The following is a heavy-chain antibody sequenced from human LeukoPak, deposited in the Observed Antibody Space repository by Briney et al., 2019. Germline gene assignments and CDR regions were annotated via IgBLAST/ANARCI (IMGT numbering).Heavy chain of an antibody. V-gene: IGHV3-21*01. J-gene: IGHJ3*02. CDR2: ISGSTAYI. Sequence: GGSLRLSCAASGFTFISYSMNWVRQAPGKGLEWVSSISGSTAYIYYADSAKGRFTISRDNAKNSLYLQMNSLRAEDTAVYYCARENFYDSSGYDAFDIWGQGTMVTVSS. CDR3: ARENFYDSSGYDAFDI. D-gene: IGHD3-22*01. CDR1: GFTFISYS.